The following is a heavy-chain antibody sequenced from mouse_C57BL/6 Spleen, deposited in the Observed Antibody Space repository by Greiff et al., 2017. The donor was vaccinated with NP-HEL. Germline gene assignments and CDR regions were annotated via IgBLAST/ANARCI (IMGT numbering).Heavy chain of an antibody. CDR2: IYPGDGDT. V-gene: IGHV1-80*01. CDR1: GYAFSSYW. D-gene: IGHD4-1*02. CDR3: ARRVPTAPYYYAMDY. J-gene: IGHJ4*01. Sequence: VQLVESGAELVKPGASVKISCKASGYAFSSYWMNWVKQRPGKGLEWIGQIYPGDGDTNYNGKFKGKATLTADKSSSTAYMQLSSLTSEDSAVYFCARRVPTAPYYYAMDYWGQGTSVTVSS.